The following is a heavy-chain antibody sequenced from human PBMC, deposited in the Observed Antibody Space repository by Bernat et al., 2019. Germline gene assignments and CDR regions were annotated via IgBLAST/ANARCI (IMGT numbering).Heavy chain of an antibody. D-gene: IGHD6-13*01. Sequence: EVQLVQSGAEVKKPGESLRISCKGSGYSFTSYWISWVRQMPGKGLEWMGRTDPSDSYTNYSPSFRSHVTITSDKSISTAYLQWSILKASDTAMYYCARHLGSSSSYTNYWGQGTLVTVSS. CDR1: GYSFTSYW. CDR3: ARHLGSSSSYTNY. J-gene: IGHJ4*02. V-gene: IGHV5-10-1*03. CDR2: TDPSDSYT.